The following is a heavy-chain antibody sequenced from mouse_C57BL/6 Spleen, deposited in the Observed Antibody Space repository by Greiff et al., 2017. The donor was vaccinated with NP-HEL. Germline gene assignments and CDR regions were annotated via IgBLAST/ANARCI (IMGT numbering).Heavy chain of an antibody. D-gene: IGHD2-4*01. CDR2: INYDGSST. CDR1: GFTFSDYY. J-gene: IGHJ4*01. Sequence: EVKLMESEGGLVQPGSSMKLSCTASGFTFSDYYMAWVRQVPEKGLEWVANINYDGSSTYYLDSLKSRFIISRDNAKNILYLQMSSLKSEDTATYYCARVGIDYEGGYYAMDYWGQGTSVTVSS. CDR3: ARVGIDYEGGYYAMDY. V-gene: IGHV5-16*01.